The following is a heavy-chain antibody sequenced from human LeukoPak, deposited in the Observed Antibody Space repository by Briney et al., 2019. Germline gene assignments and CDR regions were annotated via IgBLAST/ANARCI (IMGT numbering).Heavy chain of an antibody. CDR1: GFTFSSYA. J-gene: IGHJ4*02. Sequence: GGSLGLSCAASGFTFSSYAMHWVRQAPGKGLEWVAVISFDGSNEYYADSVKGRFTISRDNSKNTPSLQMNSLRPEDTAVYYCARVGTVTNFDYWGQGTLVTVSS. CDR3: ARVGTVTNFDY. CDR2: ISFDGSNE. D-gene: IGHD4-17*01. V-gene: IGHV3-30*04.